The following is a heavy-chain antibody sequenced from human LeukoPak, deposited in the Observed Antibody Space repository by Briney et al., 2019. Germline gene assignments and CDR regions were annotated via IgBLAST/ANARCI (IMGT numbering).Heavy chain of an antibody. CDR3: ARDTHYYGSGSPAFDI. D-gene: IGHD3-10*01. CDR1: GFTFSSYS. CDR2: ISSSSSTI. Sequence: GGSLRLSCAASGFTFSSYSMNWVRQAPGKGLEWVSYISSSSSTIYYADSVKGRFTISRDNAKNSLYLQMNSLRAEDTAVYYCARDTHYYGSGSPAFDIWGQGTMVTVSS. J-gene: IGHJ3*02. V-gene: IGHV3-48*01.